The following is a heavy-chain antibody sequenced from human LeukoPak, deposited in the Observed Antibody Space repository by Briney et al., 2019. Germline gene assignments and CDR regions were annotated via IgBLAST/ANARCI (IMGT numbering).Heavy chain of an antibody. CDR3: ARDDLEWLSHDY. CDR2: ISWNSGSM. V-gene: IGHV3-9*01. J-gene: IGHJ4*02. D-gene: IGHD3-3*01. Sequence: GGSLRLSCAASGFTFDDYAMHWVRQAPGKGLEWVSGISWNSGSMDYADSVKGRFTISRDNAKNSLYLQMNSLRAEDTAVYYCARDDLEWLSHDYWGQGTLVTVSS. CDR1: GFTFDDYA.